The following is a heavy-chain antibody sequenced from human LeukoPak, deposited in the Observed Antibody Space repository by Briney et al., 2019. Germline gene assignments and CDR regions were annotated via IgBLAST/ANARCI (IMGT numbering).Heavy chain of an antibody. CDR3: AKARTANDYGSGSFYKGFDY. J-gene: IGHJ4*02. CDR1: GFSAFGLSSYA. V-gene: IGHV3-23*01. D-gene: IGHD3-10*01. Sequence: QPGGSLRLSCVASGFSAFGLSSYAMSWVRQAPGKGLEWVSVVSASGFTSYGDSVKGRFTISRDKSKNTVHLDMNTLRAEDTARYYCAKARTANDYGSGSFYKGFDYWGQGTLVTVSS. CDR2: VSASGFT.